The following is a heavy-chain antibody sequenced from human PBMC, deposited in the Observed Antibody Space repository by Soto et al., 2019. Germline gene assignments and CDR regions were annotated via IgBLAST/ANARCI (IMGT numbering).Heavy chain of an antibody. J-gene: IGHJ6*02. V-gene: IGHV3-23*01. Sequence: EVQLLESGGDLVQPGGSPRLSCAASGFTFSSYAMSWVRQAPGKGLEWVSTISTSGGSTYYADSVKGRFTISRDNSKNTLWLQMNSVRAEDTAVYYCARVQRQYYYGMDFWGQGTSVTVSS. CDR2: ISTSGGST. CDR3: ARVQRQYYYGMDF. CDR1: GFTFSSYA.